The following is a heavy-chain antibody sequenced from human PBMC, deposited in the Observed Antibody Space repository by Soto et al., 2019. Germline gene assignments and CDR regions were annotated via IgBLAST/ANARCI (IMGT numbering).Heavy chain of an antibody. V-gene: IGHV4-59*08. Sequence: SEPLSLTCPVSGISITSSYWNWFRQSPGKGLEWIGQISDRGDINYNPPLESRVAISTDTSKNQVSLTLTAVNAADTAVYFCARGRHWFGPWGQGTLVTVSA. CDR1: GISITSSY. CDR2: ISDRGDI. J-gene: IGHJ5*02. CDR3: ARGRHWFGP.